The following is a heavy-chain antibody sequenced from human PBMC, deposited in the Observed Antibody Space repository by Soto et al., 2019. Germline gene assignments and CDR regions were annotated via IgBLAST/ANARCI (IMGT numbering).Heavy chain of an antibody. CDR1: GFTFSSYS. J-gene: IGHJ3*02. CDR3: ARSKDTAMELDAFDI. V-gene: IGHV3-21*01. Sequence: GGSLRLSCAASGFTFSSYSMNWVRQAPGKGLEWVSSISSSSSYIYYADSVKGRFTISRDNAKNSLYLQMNSLRAEDTAVYYCARSKDTAMELDAFDIWGQGTMVTVSS. D-gene: IGHD5-18*01. CDR2: ISSSSSYI.